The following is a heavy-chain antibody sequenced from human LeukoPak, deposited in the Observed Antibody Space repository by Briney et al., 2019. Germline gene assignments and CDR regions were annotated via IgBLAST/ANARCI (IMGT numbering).Heavy chain of an antibody. CDR3: ARDWHIVVDRPYYFDY. V-gene: IGHV3-21*01. D-gene: IGHD2-21*01. J-gene: IGHJ4*02. CDR1: GFTLSSYN. Sequence: GGALRLSCAASGFTLSSYNMNWVRQAPGEGLEWVSSINSSSSYIYYADPVKGRFTISRDNAKNSLYLQMNSLRAEDTAVYYCARDWHIVVDRPYYFDYWGQGTLVTVSS. CDR2: INSSSSYI.